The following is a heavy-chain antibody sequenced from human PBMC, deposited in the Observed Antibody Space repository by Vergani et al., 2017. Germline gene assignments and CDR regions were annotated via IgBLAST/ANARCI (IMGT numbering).Heavy chain of an antibody. J-gene: IGHJ3*02. Sequence: QLQLQESGPGLVKPSETLSLTCTVSGGSISSSSYYWGWIRQPPGKGLEWIGSIYYSGSTYYNPSLKSRVTISVDTSKNQFSLKLSSVTAADTAVYYCARQGMEQWLVRRAAFDIWGQGTMVTVSS. CDR3: ARQGMEQWLVRRAAFDI. V-gene: IGHV4-39*01. D-gene: IGHD6-19*01. CDR2: IYYSGST. CDR1: GGSISSSSYY.